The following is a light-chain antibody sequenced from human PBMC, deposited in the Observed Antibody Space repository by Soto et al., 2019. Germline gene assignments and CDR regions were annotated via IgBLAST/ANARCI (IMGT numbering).Light chain of an antibody. CDR3: QQRSNRIT. Sequence: EFVLTQSPATLSLSPGYRAILSCRASQSVAVSLAWYQQKPGQAPRLLIYDISTRAAAIPARFSGSGSGTDFTLTVSSLEPEDFALYYCQQRSNRITFGQGTRLEIK. CDR2: DIS. V-gene: IGKV3-11*01. J-gene: IGKJ5*01. CDR1: QSVAVS.